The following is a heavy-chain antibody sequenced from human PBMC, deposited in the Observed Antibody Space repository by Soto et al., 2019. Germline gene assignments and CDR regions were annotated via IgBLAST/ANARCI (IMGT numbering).Heavy chain of an antibody. CDR1: GYMFTGYN. V-gene: IGHV1-2*02. D-gene: IGHD4-17*01. J-gene: IGHJ6*02. CDR2: INPNSGGT. CDR3: ARRSGDYVIDDYYGMDV. Sequence: ASVKVSCKASGYMFTGYNMHWVRQAPGQGLEWMGWINPNSGGTNYAQKFQGRVTMTRDMSSSTAYMELSRLRSDDTAMYYCARRSGDYVIDDYYGMDVWGQGNT.